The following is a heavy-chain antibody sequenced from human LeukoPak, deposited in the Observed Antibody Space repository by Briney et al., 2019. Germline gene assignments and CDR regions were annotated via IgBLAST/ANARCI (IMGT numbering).Heavy chain of an antibody. V-gene: IGHV1-69*13. CDR2: IIPIFGTA. J-gene: IGHJ6*02. CDR3: TCPTTVTTSLHYYYYYGMDV. CDR1: GGTFISCA. Sequence: SVKVSCKASGGTFISCAISWVRQAPGQGLEWMGGIIPIFGTANYAQKFQGRVTITADESTSTAYMELSSLRSEDTAVYYCTCPTTVTTSLHYYYYYGMDVWGQGTTVTVSS. D-gene: IGHD4-17*01.